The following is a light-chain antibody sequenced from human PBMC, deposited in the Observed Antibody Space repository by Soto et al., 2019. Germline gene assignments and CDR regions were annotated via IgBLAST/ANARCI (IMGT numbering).Light chain of an antibody. Sequence: EIVLTQSPGTLSLSPGEGATLSCRARQSVSSSYLAWYQLKPGQAPRLLIHGASSRATGIPDRFSGSGSGTDFTLTISRLEPEDFTVYYCQQYGSSPRTFGQGTKVDIK. V-gene: IGKV3-20*01. CDR2: GAS. CDR1: QSVSSSY. J-gene: IGKJ1*01. CDR3: QQYGSSPRT.